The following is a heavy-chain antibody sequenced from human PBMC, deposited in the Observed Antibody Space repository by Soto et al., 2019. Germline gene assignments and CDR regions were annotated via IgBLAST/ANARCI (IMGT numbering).Heavy chain of an antibody. CDR3: AIVQDDYGVSRLFDP. D-gene: IGHD4-17*01. J-gene: IGHJ5*02. V-gene: IGHV4-31*03. Sequence: SETLSLTCTVSGGSISSGGYYWSWIRQHPGKGLEWIGYIYYSGSTYYNPSLKSRVTISVDTSKNQFSLKLSSVTAADTAVYYCAIVQDDYGVSRLFDPWGQGSLVTVSS. CDR2: IYYSGST. CDR1: GGSISSGGYY.